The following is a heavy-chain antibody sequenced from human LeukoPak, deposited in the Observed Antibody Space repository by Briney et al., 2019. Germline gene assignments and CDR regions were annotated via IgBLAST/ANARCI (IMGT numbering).Heavy chain of an antibody. J-gene: IGHJ4*02. CDR3: ARSTSSSSLVSFDY. V-gene: IGHV5-51*01. Sequence: GESLKISWKGSGYRFTSYWIGWVCQMPGKGLEWMGIIYPGDSDTRYSPSFQGQVTISADKSISTAYLQWSSLKASDTAMYYCARSTSSSSLVSFDYWGQGTLVTVSS. D-gene: IGHD6-6*01. CDR1: GYRFTSYW. CDR2: IYPGDSDT.